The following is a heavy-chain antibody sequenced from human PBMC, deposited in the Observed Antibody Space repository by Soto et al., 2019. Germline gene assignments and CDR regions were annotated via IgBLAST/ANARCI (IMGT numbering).Heavy chain of an antibody. Sequence: ASVKVSCKASGYTFTSYSMHWARQAPGQRLEWMGWINAGNGNTKYSQKFQGRVTITRDTSASTAYMELSSLRSEDTAVYYCARVGYYGSGSYRYYGMDVWGQGTTVTVSS. V-gene: IGHV1-3*01. D-gene: IGHD3-10*01. CDR1: GYTFTSYS. CDR3: ARVGYYGSGSYRYYGMDV. CDR2: INAGNGNT. J-gene: IGHJ6*02.